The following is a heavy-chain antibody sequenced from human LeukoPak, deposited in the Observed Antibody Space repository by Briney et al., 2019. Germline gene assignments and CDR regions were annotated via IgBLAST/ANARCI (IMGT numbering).Heavy chain of an antibody. CDR2: LNSDGSST. CDR3: ARSRYDYIWGIDY. D-gene: IGHD3-16*01. Sequence: GGSLRLSCAASGFTFSSYSMNWVRQAPGKGLVWVSRLNSDGSSTNYADSVKGRFTISSDNAKNTLYLQMNSLRDEDTAVFYCARSRYDYIWGIDYWGQGTLVTISS. J-gene: IGHJ4*02. V-gene: IGHV3-74*01. CDR1: GFTFSSYS.